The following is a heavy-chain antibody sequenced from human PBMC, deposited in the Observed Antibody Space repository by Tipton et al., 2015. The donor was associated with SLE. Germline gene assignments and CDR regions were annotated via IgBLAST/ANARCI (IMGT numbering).Heavy chain of an antibody. V-gene: IGHV4-39*07. CDR2: IYYSGSN. Sequence: TLSLTCTVSGGSISSSSYYWGWIRQPPGKGLEGIGSIYYSGSNYYNPSLKSRVTISVDTSKNQFSLKLSSVTAADTAVYYCARDGPYYYDSRGYWNYYYYGMDVWGQGTTVTVSS. CDR1: GGSISSSSYY. D-gene: IGHD3-22*01. CDR3: ARDGPYYYDSRGYWNYYYYGMDV. J-gene: IGHJ6*02.